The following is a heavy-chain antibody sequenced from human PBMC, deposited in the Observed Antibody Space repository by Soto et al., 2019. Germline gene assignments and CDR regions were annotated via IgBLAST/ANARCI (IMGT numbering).Heavy chain of an antibody. CDR1: CYSIYSYE. CDR2: IYHSGST. V-gene: IGHV4-59*01. Sequence: SGSLALTCTVPCYSIYSYECSRIQKPPRRGLVCIGYIYHSGSTDYNPSLKSRVTISVDPSKTQFSLRLSSVTAADTAVYYCARDVNVYGTSRHYYGIDVWGRGTTVT. D-gene: IGHD2-2*01. CDR3: ARDVNVYGTSRHYYGIDV. J-gene: IGHJ6*02.